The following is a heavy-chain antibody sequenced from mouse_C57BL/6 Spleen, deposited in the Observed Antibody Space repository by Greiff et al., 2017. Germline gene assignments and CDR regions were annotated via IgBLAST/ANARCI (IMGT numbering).Heavy chain of an antibody. V-gene: IGHV1-64*01. Sequence: QVQLQQPGAELVKPGALVKLSCKASGYTFTSYWMHWVKQRPGQGLEWIGMIHPNSGSTNYNEKFKSKATLTVDKSSSTAYMQLSSLTSEDSAVYYCARDYGSSYVGYFDVWGTGTTVTVSS. D-gene: IGHD1-1*01. J-gene: IGHJ1*03. CDR2: IHPNSGST. CDR1: GYTFTSYW. CDR3: ARDYGSSYVGYFDV.